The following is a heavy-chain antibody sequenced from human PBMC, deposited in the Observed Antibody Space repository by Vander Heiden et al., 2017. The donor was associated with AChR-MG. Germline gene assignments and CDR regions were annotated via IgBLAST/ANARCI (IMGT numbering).Heavy chain of an antibody. CDR2: IRSKARGGAT. Sequence: EVQLVESGGGLIEPGRSLRLSCTTSGLTFGDYGLIWFRQAPGKGLEWVGLIRSKARGGATEYAASVKARFTISRDDSKSIAYLQMNSLKTEDTALYYCTRAEEGSIWSGRVFDYWGQGTLVTVSS. V-gene: IGHV3-49*03. CDR3: TRAEEGSIWSGRVFDY. D-gene: IGHD6-13*01. J-gene: IGHJ4*02. CDR1: GLTFGDYG.